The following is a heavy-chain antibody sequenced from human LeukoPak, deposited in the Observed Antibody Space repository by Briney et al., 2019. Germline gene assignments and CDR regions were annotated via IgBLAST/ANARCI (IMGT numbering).Heavy chain of an antibody. Sequence: GGSLRLSGAASGFTFSSYGMSWVGQAPGKGLEWFSAISGSGDSAYYADSVKGRFTISRDNSKNTLYLQVNSLRAEDTAVYYCAKGGPGFNWFDPWGQGTLVTVSS. V-gene: IGHV3-23*01. CDR2: ISGSGDSA. J-gene: IGHJ5*02. CDR1: GFTFSSYG. CDR3: AKGGPGFNWFDP.